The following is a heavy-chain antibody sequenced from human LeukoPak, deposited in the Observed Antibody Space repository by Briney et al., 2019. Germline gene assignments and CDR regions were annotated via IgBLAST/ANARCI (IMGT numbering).Heavy chain of an antibody. J-gene: IGHJ4*02. CDR2: ISSSSSYI. Sequence: GGSLRLSCAASGVTFSRYSMNWVRQAPGKGLEGVSSISSSSSYIYYADSVKGRFTISRDNAKNSLYLQMNRLRAEDTAVYYCGNYDILTGHDYWGQGTLVTVSS. V-gene: IGHV3-21*01. CDR3: GNYDILTGHDY. CDR1: GVTFSRYS. D-gene: IGHD3-9*01.